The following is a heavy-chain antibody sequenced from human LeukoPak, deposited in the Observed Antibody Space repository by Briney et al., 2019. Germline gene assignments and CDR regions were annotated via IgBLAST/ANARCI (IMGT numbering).Heavy chain of an antibody. V-gene: IGHV3-30*04. CDR2: ISYDGSNK. CDR1: GFTFSSYA. J-gene: IGHJ6*02. Sequence: GRSLRLSCAASGFTFSSYAMHWVRQAPGKGLEWVAVISYDGSNKYYADSVKGRFTISRDNSKNTLYLQMNSLRAEDTAVYYCARDRYYYGSGRFYYGMDVWGQGTTVTVSS. CDR3: ARDRYYYGSGRFYYGMDV. D-gene: IGHD3-10*01.